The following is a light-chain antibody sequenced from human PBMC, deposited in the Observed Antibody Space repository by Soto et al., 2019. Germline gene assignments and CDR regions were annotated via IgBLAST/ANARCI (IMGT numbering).Light chain of an antibody. V-gene: IGLV2-23*01. Sequence: QSALTQPASVSGSPGQSITISCTGTAIVVGTYKRFSWYQQCPGKAPKLLIYDDTLRPSGLSYLFSGSRSGNTASLTISGLQAEEEAYYYCCSYADGSYVFGSGTKLTVL. CDR1: AIVVGTYKR. J-gene: IGLJ1*01. CDR3: CSYADGSYV. CDR2: DDT.